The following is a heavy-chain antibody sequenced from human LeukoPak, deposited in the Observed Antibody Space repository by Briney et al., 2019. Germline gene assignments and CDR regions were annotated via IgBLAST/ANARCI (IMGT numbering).Heavy chain of an antibody. CDR1: GGSISSYY. V-gene: IGHV4-59*01. CDR2: IYYSGST. Sequence: SETLSLTCTASGGSISSYYWSWIRPPPRKGLAWIGSIYYSGSTNYNPSLKSRVTIPVDTPKNQFSLTLSSVTAADTAVYYCARVTGYMTVDYFDYWGQGTLITVSS. D-gene: IGHD6-13*01. CDR3: ARVTGYMTVDYFDY. J-gene: IGHJ4*02.